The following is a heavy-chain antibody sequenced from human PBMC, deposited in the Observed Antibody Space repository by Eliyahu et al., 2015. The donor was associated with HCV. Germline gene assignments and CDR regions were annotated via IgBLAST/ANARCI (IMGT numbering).Heavy chain of an antibody. CDR1: GFTFSSXW. V-gene: IGHV3-74*01. D-gene: IGHD3-10*01. CDR2: INSDGSST. Sequence: EVQLVESGGGLVQPGGSLRLSCAASGFTFSSXWMHWVRQAPGKGLVWVSRINSDGSSTSYADSVKGRFTISRDNAKNTLYLQMNSLRVDDTAVYYCARDHGSGSYYNEDWFDSWGQGTLVTVSS. CDR3: ARDHGSGSYYNEDWFDS. J-gene: IGHJ5*01.